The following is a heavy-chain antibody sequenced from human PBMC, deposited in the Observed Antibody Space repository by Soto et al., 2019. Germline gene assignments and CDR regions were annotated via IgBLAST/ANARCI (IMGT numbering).Heavy chain of an antibody. CDR3: AREGGNYIDY. CDR1: GLTFISYW. J-gene: IGHJ4*02. Sequence: EVQLVESGGGLVQPGGSLRLSCAASGLTFISYWMSWVRQAPGKGLEWVANIKQDGSEKYYVDSVRGRFTISRNNAKNSLFLQMNSLSAEDTAVYYCAREGGNYIDYWGQGTLVTVSS. V-gene: IGHV3-7*03. CDR2: IKQDGSEK.